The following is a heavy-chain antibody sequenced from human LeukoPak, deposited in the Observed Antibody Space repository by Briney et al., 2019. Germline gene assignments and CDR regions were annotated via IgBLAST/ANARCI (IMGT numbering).Heavy chain of an antibody. D-gene: IGHD6-19*01. V-gene: IGHV1-18*01. CDR2: ISAYNGNT. J-gene: IGHJ4*02. CDR1: GYTFTSYG. Sequence: GASVKVSCNASGYTFTSYGISWVRQAPGQGLEWMGWISAYNGNTNYAQKVQGRVTMTTDTSTTTVYMELRSLRSDDTAVYYCARGRAVAGTVNDYWGQGTLVTVSS. CDR3: ARGRAVAGTVNDY.